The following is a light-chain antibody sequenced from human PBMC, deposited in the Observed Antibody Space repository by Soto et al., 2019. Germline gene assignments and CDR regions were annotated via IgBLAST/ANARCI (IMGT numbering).Light chain of an antibody. J-gene: IGLJ1*01. CDR1: SNDVGGYNY. CDR3: NSYSRGTTLRV. CDR2: EVS. Sequence: QLVLTQPASVSGSPGQSITISCAGTSNDVGGYNYVSWYQQHPGKAPKLLIYEVSHRPSGVSHRFSGSKSGDTASLTIAGLQAEDEADYYCNSYSRGTTLRVFGTGTKVTVL. V-gene: IGLV2-14*01.